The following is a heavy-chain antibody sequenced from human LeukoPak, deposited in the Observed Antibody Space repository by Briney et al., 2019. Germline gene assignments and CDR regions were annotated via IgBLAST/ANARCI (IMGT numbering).Heavy chain of an antibody. CDR2: IYYSGSN. J-gene: IGHJ5*02. D-gene: IGHD2-2*02. V-gene: IGHV4-59*01. CDR3: ARDRCSSTSCYKGSIWFDP. Sequence: PSETLSLTCTVSGGSISSYYWSWIRQPPGKGLEWIGYIYYSGSNNYNPSLKSRVNITVETSKNQFSLKLSSVTAADTAVYYCARDRCSSTSCYKGSIWFDPWGQGTLVTVSS. CDR1: GGSISSYY.